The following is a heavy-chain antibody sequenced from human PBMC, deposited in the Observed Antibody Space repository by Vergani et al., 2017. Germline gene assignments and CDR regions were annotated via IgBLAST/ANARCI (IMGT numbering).Heavy chain of an antibody. V-gene: IGHV5-51*01. D-gene: IGHD3-22*01. J-gene: IGHJ5*02. CDR2: IYPGDSDT. Sequence: EVQLVQSGAEVKKPGESLKISCKGSGYSFTSYWIGWVRQMPGKGLEWMGIIYPGDSDTRYSPSFQGQVTISADKSISTAYLQWSSLKASDTAMYYCARETYYYDSSGHYYWFDPWGQGTQVTVSS. CDR1: GYSFTSYW. CDR3: ARETYYYDSSGHYYWFDP.